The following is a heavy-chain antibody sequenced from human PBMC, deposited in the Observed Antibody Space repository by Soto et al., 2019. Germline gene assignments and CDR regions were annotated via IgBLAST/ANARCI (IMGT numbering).Heavy chain of an antibody. CDR2: IIPIFGTA. V-gene: IGHV1-69*13. CDR1: GGTFSSYA. J-gene: IGHJ3*02. CDR3: ARGIAAGSDAFDI. Sequence: GASVKVSCKASGGTFSSYAISWVRQAPGQGLEWMGGIIPIFGTANYAQKFQGRVTITADESTSTAYMELSSLRFEDTAVYYCARGIAAGSDAFDIWGQGTMVTVSS. D-gene: IGHD6-13*01.